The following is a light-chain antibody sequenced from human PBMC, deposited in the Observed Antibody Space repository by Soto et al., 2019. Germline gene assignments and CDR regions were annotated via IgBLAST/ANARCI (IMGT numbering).Light chain of an antibody. CDR1: QSLLHSNGYNY. V-gene: IGKV2-28*01. CDR3: MQALQSPVFT. Sequence: DIVMTQSPLSLPVTPGEPASISCRSSQSLLHSNGYNYLDWYLQKPGQSPQLLIYLGSNRASGVTDRFSGSGSGTDFTLKISRVEAADVGVYYCMQALQSPVFTFGPGTKVDI. CDR2: LGS. J-gene: IGKJ3*01.